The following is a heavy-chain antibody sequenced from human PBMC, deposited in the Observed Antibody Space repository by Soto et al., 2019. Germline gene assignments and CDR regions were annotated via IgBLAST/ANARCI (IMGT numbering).Heavy chain of an antibody. CDR1: GGSISSSNW. D-gene: IGHD3-10*01. Sequence: QVQLQESGPGLVKPSGTLSLTCAVSGGSISSSNWWSWVRQPPGKGLEWIGEIYHSGSTNYNPSLKSRGTISIDKSKNQFSLKLSSVTAADTAVYYCARRWMVRGVMNWFDPWGQGTLVTVSS. CDR2: IYHSGST. J-gene: IGHJ5*02. V-gene: IGHV4-4*02. CDR3: ARRWMVRGVMNWFDP.